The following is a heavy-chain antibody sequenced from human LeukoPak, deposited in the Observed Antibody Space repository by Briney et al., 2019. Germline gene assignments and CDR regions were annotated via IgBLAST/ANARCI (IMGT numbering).Heavy chain of an antibody. CDR2: ISGSGGST. V-gene: IGHV3-23*01. Sequence: PGGSLRLSCAASGFTFSSYAMSWVRQAPGKGLEWVSAISGSGGSTYYADSVKGRFTISRDNSKNTLYLQVNSLGAEDTAVYYCAKASGYSSGWYYFAYWGQGTLVTVSS. D-gene: IGHD6-19*01. CDR1: GFTFSSYA. CDR3: AKASGYSSGWYYFAY. J-gene: IGHJ4*02.